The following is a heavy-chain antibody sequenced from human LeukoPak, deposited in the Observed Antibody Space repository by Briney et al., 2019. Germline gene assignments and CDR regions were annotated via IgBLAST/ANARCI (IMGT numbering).Heavy chain of an antibody. D-gene: IGHD3-3*01. Sequence: GGSLRLSCATSGFTFNRFGMHWVRQAPGKGLEWVAVISYDGSNKYYADSVKGRFTISRDNSKNTLYLQMNSLRAEDTAVYCCAREYYDFWSGYYTPYYYYGMDVWGQGTTVTVSS. CDR2: ISYDGSNK. CDR3: AREYYDFWSGYYTPYYYYGMDV. J-gene: IGHJ6*02. CDR1: GFTFNRFG. V-gene: IGHV3-30*19.